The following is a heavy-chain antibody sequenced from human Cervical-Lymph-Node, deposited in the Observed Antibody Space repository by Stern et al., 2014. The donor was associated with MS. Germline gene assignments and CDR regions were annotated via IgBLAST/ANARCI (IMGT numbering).Heavy chain of an antibody. CDR2: ISADNGDT. CDR1: GYFFTSHG. V-gene: IGHV1-18*01. J-gene: IGHJ6*02. Sequence: MQLVESGAEVKKPGASVKVSCKASGYFFTSHGISWVRQAPGQGLEWMGWISADNGDTNYAQNVQGRVTMTNDTSTNTAYMELSSLRSDDTALYYCARDSLIRTFGVEEGMDVWGQGTTVTVSS. CDR3: ARDSLIRTFGVEEGMDV. D-gene: IGHD3-3*01.